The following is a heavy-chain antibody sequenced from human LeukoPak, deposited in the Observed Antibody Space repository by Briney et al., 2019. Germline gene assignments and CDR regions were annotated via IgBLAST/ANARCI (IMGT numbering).Heavy chain of an antibody. J-gene: IGHJ6*02. V-gene: IGHV3-21*01. CDR1: GFSFGSYD. Sequence: PGGSLRLSCAASGFSFGSYDMNWVRQAPGKGLEWVSSITTSSSYIYYADSVKGRFTVSRDNAKNSLYLQMNSLRAEDTAVYYCASHIVVVTAIRYYARDVWGQGTTVTVSS. CDR2: ITTSSSYI. CDR3: ASHIVVVTAIRYYARDV. D-gene: IGHD2-2*01.